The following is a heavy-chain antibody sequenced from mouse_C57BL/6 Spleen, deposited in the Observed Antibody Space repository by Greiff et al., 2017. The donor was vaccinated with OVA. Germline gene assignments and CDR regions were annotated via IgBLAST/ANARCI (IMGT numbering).Heavy chain of an antibody. J-gene: IGHJ4*01. CDR3: TRDRGGYPYAMDY. D-gene: IGHD2-2*01. Sequence: EVQRVESGEGLVKPGGSLKLSCAASGFTFSSYAMSWVRQTPEKRLEWVAYISSGGDYIYYADTVKGRFTISRDNARNTLYLQMSSLKSEDTAMYYCTRDRGGYPYAMDYWGQGTSVTVSS. V-gene: IGHV5-9-1*02. CDR1: GFTFSSYA. CDR2: ISSGGDYI.